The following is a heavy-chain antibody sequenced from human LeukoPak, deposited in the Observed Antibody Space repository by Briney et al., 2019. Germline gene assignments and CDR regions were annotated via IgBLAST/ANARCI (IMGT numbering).Heavy chain of an antibody. CDR2: ISYDGSKK. CDR3: AKAGDGSGWYYFDY. V-gene: IGHV3-30*18. J-gene: IGHJ4*02. D-gene: IGHD6-19*01. Sequence: GGSLRLSCAASGFTFCSYSMHWVREAPGKGLECVALISYDGSKKYFADSVQGRFTISRDNSQNTLHLQMNSLRADDTAVYYCAKAGDGSGWYYFDYWGQGALVTVSS. CDR1: GFTFCSYS.